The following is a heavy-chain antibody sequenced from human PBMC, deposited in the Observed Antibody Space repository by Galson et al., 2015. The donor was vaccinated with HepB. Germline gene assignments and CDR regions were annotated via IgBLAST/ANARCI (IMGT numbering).Heavy chain of an antibody. CDR3: AKASDGSWGRNWFDP. J-gene: IGHJ5*02. Sequence: SLRLSCAASGFTFSSYAMHWVRQAPGKGLEWVAVISYDGSNKYYADSVKGRFTISRDNAKNSLYLQMNSLRAEDTALYYCAKASDGSWGRNWFDPWGQGTLVTVSS. CDR1: GFTFSSYA. D-gene: IGHD1-26*01. V-gene: IGHV3-30-3*01. CDR2: ISYDGSNK.